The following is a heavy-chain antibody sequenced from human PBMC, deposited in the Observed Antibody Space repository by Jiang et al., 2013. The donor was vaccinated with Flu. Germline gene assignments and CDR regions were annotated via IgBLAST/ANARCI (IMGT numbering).Heavy chain of an antibody. J-gene: IGHJ5*02. CDR1: GYTFTDYY. V-gene: IGHV1-69-2*01. CDR2: VDPEDGET. D-gene: IGHD3-10*01. CDR3: ATRFITMVRGVTPSGFDP. Sequence: GAEVKKPGATVKISCKVSGYTFTDYYMHWVQQAPGKGLEWMGLVDPEDGETIYAEKFQGRVTITADTSTDTAYMELSSLRSEDTAVYYCATRFITMVRGVTPSGFDPWGQGTLVTVSS.